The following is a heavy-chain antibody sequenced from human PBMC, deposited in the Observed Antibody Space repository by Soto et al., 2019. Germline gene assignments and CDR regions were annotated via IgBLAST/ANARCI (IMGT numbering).Heavy chain of an antibody. J-gene: IGHJ4*02. CDR1: GFTFSSYG. Sequence: EVQLLESGGDLVQPGGSLRLFCAASGFTFSSYGMSWVRQAPGKGLEWVSHISRSGGSTYYADSMKGRFTISRDNSKNTLYQQMNNLRAEDKAIYYCAKYGRSDYSGYGDSWGQGTLVTVSS. V-gene: IGHV3-23*01. CDR2: ISRSGGST. D-gene: IGHD4-4*01. CDR3: AKYGRSDYSGYGDS.